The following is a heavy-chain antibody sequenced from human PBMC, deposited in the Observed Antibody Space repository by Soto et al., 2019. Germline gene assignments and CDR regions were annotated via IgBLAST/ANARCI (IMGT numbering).Heavy chain of an antibody. J-gene: IGHJ5*02. CDR3: ARARSGTYYNPAWFDP. V-gene: IGHV4-31*03. D-gene: IGHD3-10*01. CDR2: IYVSGST. CDR1: RGSIYTGGYY. Sequence: QMQMQESGPGLVEPSQTLSLTCTVSRGSIYTGGYYWTWIRQHPGKALEWIGYIYVSGSTYYNPSLKSRVAISIDTSKNQSSLKLNSVSAADTAVYYCARARSGTYYNPAWFDPWGQGALVTVSS.